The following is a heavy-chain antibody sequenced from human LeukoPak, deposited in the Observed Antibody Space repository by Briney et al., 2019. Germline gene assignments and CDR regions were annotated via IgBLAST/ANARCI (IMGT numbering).Heavy chain of an antibody. CDR2: INHSGST. CDR1: GGSFSGYY. Sequence: PSETLSLTCAVYGGSFSGYYLSWIRQPPGKGLDWIGEINHSGSTNYNPSLKSRVTISVDTSKNQFSLKLSSVTAVDTAVYYCARTNWGRLKDFDYWGQGTLVTVSS. V-gene: IGHV4-34*01. D-gene: IGHD7-27*01. J-gene: IGHJ4*02. CDR3: ARTNWGRLKDFDY.